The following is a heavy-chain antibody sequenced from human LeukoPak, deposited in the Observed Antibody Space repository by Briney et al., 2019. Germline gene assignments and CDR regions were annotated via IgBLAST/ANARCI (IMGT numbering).Heavy chain of an antibody. V-gene: IGHV4-34*01. CDR3: ASGAIFDY. Sequence: SETLSLTCAVYGGSFSGYYWSWIRQPPGKGLEWIGEINHSGSTNYNPSLKSRVTISVDTSKNQFSLKLSSVTAADTAVYYCASGAIFDYWGPGTLVTVSS. D-gene: IGHD2-2*01. CDR1: GGSFSGYY. J-gene: IGHJ4*02. CDR2: INHSGST.